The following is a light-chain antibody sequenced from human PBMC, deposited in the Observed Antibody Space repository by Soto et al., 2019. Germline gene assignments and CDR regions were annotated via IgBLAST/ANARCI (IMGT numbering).Light chain of an antibody. V-gene: IGKV3-11*01. CDR3: QQRYNWPWT. Sequence: EIVLTQSPGTLSLSPGYRANLSRRASQSIRNFLAWYQQKPGQAPRLLIYDASNRASGIPPRFSGSGSGTDFTLAISGLEPEDLAVYYCQQRYNWPWTVGQGTKVDI. CDR2: DAS. J-gene: IGKJ1*01. CDR1: QSIRNF.